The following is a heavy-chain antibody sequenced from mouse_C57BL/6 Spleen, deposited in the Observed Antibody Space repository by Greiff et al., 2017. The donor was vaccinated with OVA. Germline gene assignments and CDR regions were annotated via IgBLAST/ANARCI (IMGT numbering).Heavy chain of an antibody. CDR2: IDTSDSET. Sequence: QVHVKQPGAELVRPGSSVKLSCKASGYTFTSYWMHWVKQRPIQGLEWIGNIDTSDSETHYNQKFKDKDTLTVDKSSSTAYMQLSSLTTEDSAVYYCERWGAHAMDYWGQGTSVTVSS. CDR3: ERWGAHAMDY. V-gene: IGHV1-52*01. J-gene: IGHJ4*01. CDR1: GYTFTSYW.